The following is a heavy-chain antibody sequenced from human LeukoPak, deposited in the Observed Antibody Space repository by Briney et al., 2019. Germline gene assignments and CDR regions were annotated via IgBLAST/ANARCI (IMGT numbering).Heavy chain of an antibody. Sequence: PGGSLRLSCAASGFTFSSYAMSWVRQAPGKGLEWVSAISGSGGSTYYADSVKGRFTISRDNSKNTLYLQMNSLRAEDTAVYYCAKDLLSGSYFGMVPYYFDYWGQGTLVTVSS. CDR1: GFTFSSYA. D-gene: IGHD1-26*01. CDR3: AKDLLSGSYFGMVPYYFDY. CDR2: ISGSGGST. J-gene: IGHJ4*02. V-gene: IGHV3-23*01.